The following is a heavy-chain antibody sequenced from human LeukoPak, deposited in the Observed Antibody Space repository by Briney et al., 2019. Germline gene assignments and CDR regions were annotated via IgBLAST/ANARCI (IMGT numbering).Heavy chain of an antibody. V-gene: IGHV3-7*01. CDR3: ARVRRGPYYYYYMDV. D-gene: IGHD1-14*01. J-gene: IGHJ6*03. CDR2: IKQDGSEK. CDR1: GFTSSSYW. Sequence: PGGSLRLSCAASGFTSSSYWMSWVRQAPGKGLEWVANIKQDGSEKYYVDSVKGRFTISRDNAKNSLYLQMNSLRAEDTAVYYCARVRRGPYYYYYMDVWGKGTTVTVSS.